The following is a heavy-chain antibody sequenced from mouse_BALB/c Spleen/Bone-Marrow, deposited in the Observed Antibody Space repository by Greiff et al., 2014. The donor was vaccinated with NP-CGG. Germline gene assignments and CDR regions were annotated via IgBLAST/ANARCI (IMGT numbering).Heavy chain of an antibody. CDR1: GFTFTDYY. D-gene: IGHD4-1*01. CDR3: ARDMGGILFDS. Sequence: EVHLVESGGGLVQPGGSLRLSCATSGFTFTDYYMNWVRQPPGKALEWLGFIRNKAYGYTTEYSASVKGRFTISRDNSQGILYLQMNSLRAEDSATYYCARDMGGILFDSWGKAPLSQSPQ. V-gene: IGHV7-3*02. CDR2: IRNKAYGYTT. J-gene: IGHJ2*01.